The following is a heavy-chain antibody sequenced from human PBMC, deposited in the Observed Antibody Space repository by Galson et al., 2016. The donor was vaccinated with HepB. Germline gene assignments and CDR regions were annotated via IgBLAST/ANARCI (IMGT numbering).Heavy chain of an antibody. V-gene: IGHV2-5*02. CDR1: GFSLNTTGVG. CDR3: ARNRYYYGSGSYSDY. Sequence: PALVKPTQTLTLTCTFSGFSLNTTGVGVAWIRQPPGKALEWLALIYWDEDKRYRPSLKSRLTITKDTSKNQVVLTMTNMDPMDTATYYCARNRYYYGSGSYSDYWGQGTLVTVSS. CDR2: IYWDEDK. D-gene: IGHD3-10*01. J-gene: IGHJ4*02.